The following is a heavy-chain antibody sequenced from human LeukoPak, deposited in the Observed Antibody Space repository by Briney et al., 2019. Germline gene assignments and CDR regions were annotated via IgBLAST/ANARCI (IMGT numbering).Heavy chain of an antibody. CDR2: MSPNSGDT. Sequence: ASVQVSCKASGYTFTNYDINWVRQAPGQGLERMGWMSPNSGDTGYAQKFQGRVTMTRNTSISTAYMELGYLRSEDTAVYFCARGRRYSGFDALGFWGQGSLVTVSS. J-gene: IGHJ4*02. CDR1: GYTFTNYD. V-gene: IGHV1-8*01. CDR3: ARGRRYSGFDALGF. D-gene: IGHD5-12*01.